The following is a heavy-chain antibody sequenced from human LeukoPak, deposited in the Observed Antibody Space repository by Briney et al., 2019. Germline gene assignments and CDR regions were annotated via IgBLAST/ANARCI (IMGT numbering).Heavy chain of an antibody. D-gene: IGHD2-2*01. CDR3: ARASYCSSTSCYYEGAFDI. CDR2: IYHSGST. Sequence: SEILSLTCTVSGYSISSGYYWGWIRQPPGKGLEWIGSIYHSGSTYYNPSLKSRVTISVDTSKNQFSLKLSSVTAADTAVYYCARASYCSSTSCYYEGAFDIWGQGTMVTVSS. V-gene: IGHV4-38-2*02. CDR1: GYSISSGYY. J-gene: IGHJ3*02.